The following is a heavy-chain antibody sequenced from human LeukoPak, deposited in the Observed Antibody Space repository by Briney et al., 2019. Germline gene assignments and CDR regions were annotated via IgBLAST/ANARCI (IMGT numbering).Heavy chain of an antibody. Sequence: SQTLSLTCDISGDSVSSNNAAWNWIRQSPLRGLEWLGRTYYRSKWYNDYAVSVKSRITINPDTSKNQFSLQLNSVTPEDTAVYYCARVWDLYSSSYARGFDYWGQGTLVTVSS. V-gene: IGHV6-1*01. CDR3: ARVWDLYSSSYARGFDY. D-gene: IGHD6-6*01. CDR1: GDSVSSNNAA. J-gene: IGHJ4*02. CDR2: TYYRSKWYN.